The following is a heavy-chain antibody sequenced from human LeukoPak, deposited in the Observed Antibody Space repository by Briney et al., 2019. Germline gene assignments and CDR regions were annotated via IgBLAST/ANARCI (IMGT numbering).Heavy chain of an antibody. CDR2: IKKDGSEK. CDR1: GFTFSSYW. Sequence: GGSLRLSCAASGFTFSSYWMSWVRQAPGKGLEWVANIKKDGSEKYYVDSVKGRFTISRDNAKTSLYLQMNSLTAKDTAVYYCAKDRSIGTYYTFDSWGQGTLVTVSS. D-gene: IGHD1-26*01. CDR3: AKDRSIGTYYTFDS. V-gene: IGHV3-7*03. J-gene: IGHJ4*02.